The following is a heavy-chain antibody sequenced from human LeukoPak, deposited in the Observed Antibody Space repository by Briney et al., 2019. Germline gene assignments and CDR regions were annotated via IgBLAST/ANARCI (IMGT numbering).Heavy chain of an antibody. CDR3: ARDTSSSWSPWYFDL. Sequence: NTSETLSLTCAVYGGSFSGYYWSWIRQPPGKGLEWIGEINHSGSTNYNPSLKSRVTISVDTSKNQFSLKLSSVTAADTAVYYCARDTSSSWSPWYFDLWGRGTLVTVSS. CDR2: INHSGST. CDR1: GGSFSGYY. J-gene: IGHJ2*01. V-gene: IGHV4-34*01. D-gene: IGHD6-13*01.